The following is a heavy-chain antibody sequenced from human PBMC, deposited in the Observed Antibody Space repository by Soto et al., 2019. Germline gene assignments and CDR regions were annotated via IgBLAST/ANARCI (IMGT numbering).Heavy chain of an antibody. CDR1: GYSISSSNW. V-gene: IGHV4-28*01. J-gene: IGHJ5*02. CDR2: IYYSGST. D-gene: IGHD6-19*01. CDR3: ARMPARLEWLVRGWFDP. Sequence: SETLSLTCAVSGYSISSSNWWGWIRQPPGKGLEWIGYIYYSGSTYYNPSLKSRVTMSVDTPKNQFSLKLSSVTAVDTAVYYCARMPARLEWLVRGWFDPWGQGTLVTVSS.